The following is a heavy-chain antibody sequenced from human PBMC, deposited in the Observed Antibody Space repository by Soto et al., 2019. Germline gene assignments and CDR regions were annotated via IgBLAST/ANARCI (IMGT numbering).Heavy chain of an antibody. CDR2: ISGDGSTI. CDR1: GFTFSDYY. V-gene: IGHV3-11*01. CDR3: TRQRGYSSGQCWFDP. J-gene: IGHJ5*02. Sequence: GGSLRLSCAASGFTFSDYYMSWIRQAPGKGLEWVSYISGDGSTISLADSVKGRFTISRDNAKNSLYLQMNSLKTEDTAVYYCTRQRGYSSGQCWFDPWGQGTLVTVSS. D-gene: IGHD5-18*01.